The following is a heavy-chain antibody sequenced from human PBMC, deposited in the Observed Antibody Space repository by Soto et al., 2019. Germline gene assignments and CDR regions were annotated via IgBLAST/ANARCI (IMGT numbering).Heavy chain of an antibody. CDR1: GYTFTSYG. J-gene: IGHJ6*02. CDR2: ISAYNGNT. V-gene: IGHV1-18*01. CDR3: ARNQGSTSCQQACYYYYYRMDV. D-gene: IGHD2-2*01. Sequence: SVKVYCNASGYTFTSYGISCVRQSPGQGLEWMGWISAYNGNTTYAQTLQGRVTMTTDTSTSTAYMELRSLRSDDTAVYYCARNQGSTSCQQACYYYYYRMDVWGQGTTVTVSS.